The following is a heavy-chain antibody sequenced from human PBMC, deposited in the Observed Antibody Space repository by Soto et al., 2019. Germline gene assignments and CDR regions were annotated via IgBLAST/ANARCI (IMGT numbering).Heavy chain of an antibody. D-gene: IGHD3-16*01. CDR1: GGSISTGGDGDY. J-gene: IGHJ5*02. CDR3: ARSAASVGGGWFDP. Sequence: QVQLQESGPGLVKPSQTLSLSCTVSGGSISTGGDGDYWTWIRQHPEKGLEWIGYIYYTGSTYYTPSLNSRVAISVDTSKNHFSLKLSSVTAADTAVYYCARSAASVGGGWFDPWGQGTLVTVSS. V-gene: IGHV4-31*03. CDR2: IYYTGST.